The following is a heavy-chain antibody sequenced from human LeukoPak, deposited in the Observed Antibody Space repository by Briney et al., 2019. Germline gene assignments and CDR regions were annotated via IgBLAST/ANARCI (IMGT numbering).Heavy chain of an antibody. D-gene: IGHD6-19*01. CDR2: INPNSDGT. J-gene: IGHJ4*02. V-gene: IGHV1-2*06. CDR3: ARDLGAVAAGDY. CDR1: GYTCTGNY. Sequence: ASVKVSCKASGYTCTGNYMHWVRHAPGQGLEWMARINPNSDGTNYAQKFQGRVTMTRDTSISTAYMELSRLRSDDTAVYYCARDLGAVAAGDYWGQGTLVTVSS.